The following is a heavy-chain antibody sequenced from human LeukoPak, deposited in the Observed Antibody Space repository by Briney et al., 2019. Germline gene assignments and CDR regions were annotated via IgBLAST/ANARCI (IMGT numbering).Heavy chain of an antibody. CDR2: IYSGGST. V-gene: IGHV3-53*01. J-gene: IGHJ6*02. CDR1: GFTVSNNY. Sequence: PGGSLRLSCTASGFTVSNNYVNWVRQAPGKGLEWVSVIYSGGSTYYADSVKGRFTISRDNPKNTLYLQMNSLRVEDTAVYYCARDKSGMDVWGQGTTVTVSS. CDR3: ARDKSGMDV.